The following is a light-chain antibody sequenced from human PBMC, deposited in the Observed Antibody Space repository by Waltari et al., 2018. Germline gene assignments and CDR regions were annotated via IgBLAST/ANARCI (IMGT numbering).Light chain of an antibody. Sequence: ILLTQSPGTLSLSPGERATLSCRASQTVTSAYLAWYQQNPGQPPRLLIYDTSSRATAIPDRFSGSGSGTDFTLTIRRLEPEDFAVYYCQQYDSSPLTFGGGTKVEIK. J-gene: IGKJ4*01. CDR1: QTVTSAY. CDR3: QQYDSSPLT. CDR2: DTS. V-gene: IGKV3-20*01.